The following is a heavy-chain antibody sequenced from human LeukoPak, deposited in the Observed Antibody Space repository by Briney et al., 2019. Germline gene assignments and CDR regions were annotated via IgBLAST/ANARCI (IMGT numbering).Heavy chain of an antibody. D-gene: IGHD6-13*01. J-gene: IGHJ6*03. V-gene: IGHV4-59*08. CDR1: GGSISSYY. Sequence: SETLSLTCTVSGGSISSYYWSWIRQPPGKGLEWIGYIYYSGSTNYNPSLKSRVTISVDTSKNQFSLKLSSVTASDTAVYYCARLAAAGMVGGYMDVWGKGTTVTISS. CDR3: ARLAAAGMVGGYMDV. CDR2: IYYSGST.